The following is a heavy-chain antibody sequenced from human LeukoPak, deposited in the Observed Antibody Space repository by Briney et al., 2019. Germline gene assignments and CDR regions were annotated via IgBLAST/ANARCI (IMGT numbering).Heavy chain of an antibody. D-gene: IGHD1-26*01. Sequence: SETLSLTCTVSGGSISSYYWSWIRQPPGKGLEWIGYIYYSGSTNYNPSLKSRVTISVDTSKNQFSLKLSSVTAADTAVYYCAREVGAYGIDYWGQGTLVTVSS. CDR3: AREVGAYGIDY. V-gene: IGHV4-59*01. CDR1: GGSISSYY. CDR2: IYYSGST. J-gene: IGHJ4*02.